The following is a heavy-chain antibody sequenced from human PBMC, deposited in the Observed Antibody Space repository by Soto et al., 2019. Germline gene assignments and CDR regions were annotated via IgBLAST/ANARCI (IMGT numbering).Heavy chain of an antibody. D-gene: IGHD3-22*01. CDR2: TNSDGTDS. CDR1: GFDFEDYA. V-gene: IGHV3-43D*04. J-gene: IGHJ5*02. Sequence: SLRLSCAAAGFDFEDYAMHWVRQVPGKGLEWVSLTNSDGTDSYYMDSVKGRFTISRDNGKSSLYLQMDRLRPEDTALYFCAKALYYYDSSPLDHWGQGTLVPVSS. CDR3: AKALYYYDSSPLDH.